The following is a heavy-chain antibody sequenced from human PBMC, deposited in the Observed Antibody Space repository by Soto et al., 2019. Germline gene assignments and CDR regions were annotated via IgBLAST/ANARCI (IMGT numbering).Heavy chain of an antibody. Sequence: SETLSLTCTVSGGSISSYYWSWIRQPPGKGLEWIGYIYYSGGTNYNPSLKSRVTISVDTSKNQFSLKLSSVTAADTAVYYCARDIRGVIIGYYYYYGMDVWGQGTTVTVSS. J-gene: IGHJ6*02. D-gene: IGHD3-10*01. CDR1: GGSISSYY. V-gene: IGHV4-59*01. CDR3: ARDIRGVIIGYYYYYGMDV. CDR2: IYYSGGT.